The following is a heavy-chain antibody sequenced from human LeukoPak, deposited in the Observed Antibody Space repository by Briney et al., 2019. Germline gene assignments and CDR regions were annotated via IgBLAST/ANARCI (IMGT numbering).Heavy chain of an antibody. J-gene: IGHJ4*02. D-gene: IGHD2-2*01. Sequence: GGSLRLSCAASGFTFSSYWMSWVRQAPGKGLEWVANIKQDGSEKYYVDSVKGRFTISRDNAKNSLYLQMNSLRAEDTAVYYCAKDAPVNIVVVPAANSWGQGTLVTVSS. CDR3: AKDAPVNIVVVPAANS. CDR2: IKQDGSEK. V-gene: IGHV3-7*03. CDR1: GFTFSSYW.